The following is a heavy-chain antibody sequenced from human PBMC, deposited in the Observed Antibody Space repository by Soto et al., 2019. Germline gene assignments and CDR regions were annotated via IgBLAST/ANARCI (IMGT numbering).Heavy chain of an antibody. J-gene: IGHJ4*02. V-gene: IGHV4-38-2*01. CDR1: NFSISSGYY. Sequence: NPSETLSLTCVVSNFSISSGYYWGWIRQSPGKGLEWIASIYRSGTTSYNPSLKSRVTISVDPSKNQFSLMLTAVTAADTAVYYCARTHSGSNYSVFNYWGRGSLVTVSS. D-gene: IGHD1-26*01. CDR2: IYRSGTT. CDR3: ARTHSGSNYSVFNY.